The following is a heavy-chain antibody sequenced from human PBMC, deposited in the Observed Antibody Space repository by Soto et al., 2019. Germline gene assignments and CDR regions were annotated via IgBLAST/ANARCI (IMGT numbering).Heavy chain of an antibody. D-gene: IGHD1-1*01. Sequence: GGSLRLSCAASGFTFSSYWMHWVRQVPGKGLVWVSRINSDGSSTSYADSVKGRFTISRDNAKNTLYLQMNSLRAEDTAVYYCARGGYNWNEWNYMDVWGKGTTVTVSS. J-gene: IGHJ6*03. CDR2: INSDGSST. CDR1: GFTFSSYW. V-gene: IGHV3-74*01. CDR3: ARGGYNWNEWNYMDV.